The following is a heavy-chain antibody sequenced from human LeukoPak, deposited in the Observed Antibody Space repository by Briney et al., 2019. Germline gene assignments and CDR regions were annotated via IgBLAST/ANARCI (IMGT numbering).Heavy chain of an antibody. Sequence: ASVKVSCTVSGCTLTELSMHWVRQAPGKGLEWMGGFDPEDDETIYAQKFQGRVTMTEDTSTDTAYMELSSLRSEDTAVYYCATGDALTWYGDFFDYWGQGTLVTVSS. CDR3: ATGDALTWYGDFFDY. V-gene: IGHV1-24*01. D-gene: IGHD4-17*01. J-gene: IGHJ4*02. CDR2: FDPEDDET. CDR1: GCTLTELS.